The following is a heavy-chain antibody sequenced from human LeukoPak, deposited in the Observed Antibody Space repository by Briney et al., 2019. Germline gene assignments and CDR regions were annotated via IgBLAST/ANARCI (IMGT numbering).Heavy chain of an antibody. V-gene: IGHV4-61*02. CDR1: GGSISSGNYY. J-gene: IGHJ6*03. Sequence: PSQTLSLTCTVSGGSISSGNYYWSWLRQPAGKGLEWIGRVYTSGSPNYNPSLKSRLTISVDTSKNQFSLKLSSVTAADTAVYYCAGSYYDILTGYYSYYYYIDVWGKGTTVTVSS. D-gene: IGHD3-9*01. CDR3: AGSYYDILTGYYSYYYYIDV. CDR2: VYTSGSP.